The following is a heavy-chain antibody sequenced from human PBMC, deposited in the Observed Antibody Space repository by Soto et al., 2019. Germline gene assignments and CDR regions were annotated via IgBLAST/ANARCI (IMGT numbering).Heavy chain of an antibody. Sequence: EVQLLESGGGLVQPGGSLRLSCAASGFTFSSYAMSWVRQAPGKGLEWVSAISGSGGSTYYADSVKGRFTISRDNSKNTLYLQMNSLRADDTAVYYCAKGDDSSGYYYLGYYYGMDVWGQGTTVTVSS. D-gene: IGHD3-22*01. V-gene: IGHV3-23*01. CDR2: ISGSGGST. CDR1: GFTFSSYA. CDR3: AKGDDSSGYYYLGYYYGMDV. J-gene: IGHJ6*02.